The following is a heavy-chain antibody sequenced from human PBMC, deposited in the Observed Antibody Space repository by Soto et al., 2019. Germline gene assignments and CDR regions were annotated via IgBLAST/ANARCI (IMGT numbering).Heavy chain of an antibody. J-gene: IGHJ6*03. D-gene: IGHD2-2*01. CDR1: GGSISSYY. Sequence: ETLSLTCTVSGGSISSYYWSWIRQPPGKGLEWIGYIYYSGSTDYNPSLKSRVTISVDRSKNQFSLKLSSVTAADTAVYFCARASLGYCSSTSCYVYYYYMDVWGKGTTVTVSS. V-gene: IGHV4-59*01. CDR2: IYYSGST. CDR3: ARASLGYCSSTSCYVYYYYMDV.